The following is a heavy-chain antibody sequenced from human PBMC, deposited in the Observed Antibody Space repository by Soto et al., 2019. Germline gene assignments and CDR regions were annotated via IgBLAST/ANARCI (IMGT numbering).Heavy chain of an antibody. CDR2: IYYSGST. J-gene: IGHJ4*02. CDR3: AREGTKFGDTLDS. Sequence: SETLSLTCTVSGGSISSGGYYWSWIRQHPGKGLEWIGYIYYSGSTYYNPSLKSRVTISVDTSKNQFSLKLSSVTAADTAVYYCAREGTKFGDTLDSWGQGTLVTVSS. CDR1: GGSISSGGYY. V-gene: IGHV4-31*03. D-gene: IGHD1-7*01.